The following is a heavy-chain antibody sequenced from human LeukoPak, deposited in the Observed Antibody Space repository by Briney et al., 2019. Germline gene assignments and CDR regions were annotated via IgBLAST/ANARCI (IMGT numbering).Heavy chain of an antibody. CDR2: IKQDGSDK. CDR3: ARGLLWFGELFVYFDY. Sequence: PGGSLRLSCAASGFTFSIYWMIWVRQAPGKGLEWVANIKQDGSDKFYVDSVKARFTIPRDNAKNSLYLQMNSLRAEDTAVYYCARGLLWFGELFVYFDYWGQGTLVSVSS. CDR1: GFTFSIYW. D-gene: IGHD3-10*01. V-gene: IGHV3-7*01. J-gene: IGHJ4*02.